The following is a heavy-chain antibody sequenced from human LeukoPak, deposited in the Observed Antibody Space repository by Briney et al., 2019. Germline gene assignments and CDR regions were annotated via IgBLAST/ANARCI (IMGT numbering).Heavy chain of an antibody. D-gene: IGHD6-19*01. CDR1: GASISSTTYY. V-gene: IGHV4-39*01. CDR2: IYYSGST. J-gene: IGHJ3*02. Sequence: SETLSLTCTVSGASISSTTYYWGWIRQPPRKGLEWIASIYYSGSTYYNPSLKSRVTISVDTSRNQFSLKLSSVTAADTAVYYCARHKYSSGWPPEGAFDIWGQGTMVTVSS. CDR3: ARHKYSSGWPPEGAFDI.